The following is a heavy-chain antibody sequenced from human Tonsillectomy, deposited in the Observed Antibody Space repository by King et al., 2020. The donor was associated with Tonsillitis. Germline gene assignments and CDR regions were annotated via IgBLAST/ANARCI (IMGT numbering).Heavy chain of an antibody. Sequence: QLVQSGAEVKKPGASVTVSCKASAYTFTIYGFTWVRQAPGQGLEWMGWISSYNGNTNYAQKLQGRVTMTTDTSTSTAYMELRSLRSDDTAVYYCARVTGNGVFDPWGQGTLVTVSS. CDR3: ARVTGNGVFDP. D-gene: IGHD1-1*01. J-gene: IGHJ5*02. V-gene: IGHV1-18*01. CDR1: AYTFTIYG. CDR2: ISSYNGNT.